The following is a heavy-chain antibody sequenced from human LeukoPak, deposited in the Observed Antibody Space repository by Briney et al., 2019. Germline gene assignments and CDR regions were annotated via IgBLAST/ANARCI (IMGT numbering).Heavy chain of an antibody. CDR2: IYSGGST. V-gene: IGHV3-53*01. Sequence: GGSLRLSCAASGFTVSSNYMSWVRQAPGKGLEWVSVIYSGGSTYYADSVKGRFTISRDNSKNTLYLQMNSLRAEDTAVYYCARDTRSHYYYGMDVWGQGTRSPSP. J-gene: IGHJ6*02. CDR3: ARDTRSHYYYGMDV. D-gene: IGHD6-19*01. CDR1: GFTVSSNY.